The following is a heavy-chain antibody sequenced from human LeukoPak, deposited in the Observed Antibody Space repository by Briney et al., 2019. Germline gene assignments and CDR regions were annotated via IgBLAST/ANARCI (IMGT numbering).Heavy chain of an antibody. CDR1: GGSISSSSYY. V-gene: IGHV4-30-4*08. CDR2: IYHSGST. J-gene: IGHJ5*02. Sequence: KPSETLSLTCTVSGGSISSSSYYWGWIRQPPGKALEWIGYIYHSGSTYYNPSLNSRVTISVDTSKNQFSLKLASVTAADTAVYYCARGTVVVVITSLDPWGQGTLVTVSS. CDR3: ARGTVVVVITSLDP. D-gene: IGHD3-22*01.